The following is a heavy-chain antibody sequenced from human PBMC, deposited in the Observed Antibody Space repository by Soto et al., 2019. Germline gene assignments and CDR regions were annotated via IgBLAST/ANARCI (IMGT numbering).Heavy chain of an antibody. CDR3: ARGEQYSGRIFDY. CDR1: GDSVSSNSGG. Sequence: PSQTLSITCAITGDSVSSNSGGWSWVRQSPSRGLEWLGRTYYRSKWYYEYAVSVRGRITINPDTSKNQYSLQLNSVTPEDTAVYFCARGEQYSGRIFDYWGQGTLVPGSS. J-gene: IGHJ4*01. D-gene: IGHD1-26*01. V-gene: IGHV6-1*01. CDR2: TYYRSKWYY.